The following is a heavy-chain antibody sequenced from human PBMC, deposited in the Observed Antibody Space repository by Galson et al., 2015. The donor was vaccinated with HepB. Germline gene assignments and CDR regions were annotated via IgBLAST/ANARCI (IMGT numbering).Heavy chain of an antibody. Sequence: LRLSCAASGFTFSSYGMHWVRQAPGKGLEWVAVISYDGSNKYYADSVKGRFTISRDNSKNTLYLQMNSLRAEDTAVYYCAKDILWFGELNYGMDVWGQGTTVTVSS. J-gene: IGHJ6*02. CDR3: AKDILWFGELNYGMDV. CDR2: ISYDGSNK. V-gene: IGHV3-30*18. D-gene: IGHD3-10*01. CDR1: GFTFSSYG.